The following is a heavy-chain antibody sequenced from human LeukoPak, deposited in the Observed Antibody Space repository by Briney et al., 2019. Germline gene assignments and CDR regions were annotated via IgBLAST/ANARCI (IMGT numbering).Heavy chain of an antibody. Sequence: SETLSLTCTVSGGSISSYYWSWIRQPPGKGLEWIGYIYYSGSTNYNPSLKSRVTISVDTSKNQFSLKLSSVTAADTAVYYCARWANSGFDAFDIWGQGTMVTVSS. D-gene: IGHD3-22*01. V-gene: IGHV4-59*01. J-gene: IGHJ3*02. CDR1: GGSISSYY. CDR2: IYYSGST. CDR3: ARWANSGFDAFDI.